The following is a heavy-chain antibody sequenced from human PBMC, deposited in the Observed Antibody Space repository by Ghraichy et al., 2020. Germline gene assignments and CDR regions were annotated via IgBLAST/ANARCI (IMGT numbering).Heavy chain of an antibody. D-gene: IGHD6-19*01. CDR1: GFTFSDYY. V-gene: IGHV3-11*01. CDR3: ARAGSAGARWLYEYFQH. CDR2: ISSSGSTI. Sequence: LSLTCAASGFTFSDYYMSWIRQAPGKGLEWVSYISSSGSTIYYADSVMGRFTISRDNAKNSLYLQMNSLRAEDTAVYYCARAGSAGARWLYEYFQHWGQGTLVTVSS. J-gene: IGHJ1*01.